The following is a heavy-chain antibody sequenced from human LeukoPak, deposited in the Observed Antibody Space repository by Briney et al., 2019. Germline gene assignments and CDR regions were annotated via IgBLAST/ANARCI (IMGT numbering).Heavy chain of an antibody. Sequence: VASAKVSCKASGGTFSSYAISWVRQAPGQGLEWMGRIIPIFGTANYAQKFQGRVTITTDESTSTAYMELSSLRSEDTAVYYCARGGDGYDYWGQGTLVTVSS. CDR2: IIPIFGTA. V-gene: IGHV1-69*05. J-gene: IGHJ4*02. D-gene: IGHD5-24*01. CDR3: ARGGDGYDY. CDR1: GGTFSSYA.